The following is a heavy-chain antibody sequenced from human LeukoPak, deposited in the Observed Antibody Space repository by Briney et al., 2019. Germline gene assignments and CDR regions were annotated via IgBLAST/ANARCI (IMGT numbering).Heavy chain of an antibody. CDR1: GGSISSGGYY. CDR2: IYYSGST. Sequence: SQTLSLTCTVSGGSISSGGYYWSWIRQHPGKGLEWIGYIYYSGSTYYNPSLKSRVTISVDTSKNQFSLKLSSVTAADTAVYYCARAEFLEWSLPGGFDYWGQGTLVTVSS. J-gene: IGHJ4*02. CDR3: ARAEFLEWSLPGGFDY. V-gene: IGHV4-31*03. D-gene: IGHD3-3*01.